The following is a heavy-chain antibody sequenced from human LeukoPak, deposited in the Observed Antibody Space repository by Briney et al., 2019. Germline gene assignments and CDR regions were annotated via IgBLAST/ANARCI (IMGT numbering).Heavy chain of an antibody. CDR3: ARGLSLGELSLPFDY. D-gene: IGHD3-16*02. Sequence: PSETLSLTCTVSGYSISSGYYWGWIRQPPGKGLEWIGSIYHSGSTYYNPSLKSRVTISVDTSKNQFSLKLSSVTAADTAVYYCARGLSLGELSLPFDYWGQGTLVTVSS. V-gene: IGHV4-38-2*02. CDR1: GYSISSGYY. CDR2: IYHSGST. J-gene: IGHJ4*02.